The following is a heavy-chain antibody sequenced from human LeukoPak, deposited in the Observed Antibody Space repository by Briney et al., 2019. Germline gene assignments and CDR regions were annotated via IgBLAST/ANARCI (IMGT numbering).Heavy chain of an antibody. CDR2: INHSGST. CDR3: AREPYDSSGYYSPYFDY. Sequence: SETLSLTCAVYGGSFSGYYWSWIRQPPGKGLEWIGEINHSGSTNYNPSLKSRVTISVDTSKNQFSLKLSSVTAADTAVYYCAREPYDSSGYYSPYFDYWGQGTLVTVPS. J-gene: IGHJ4*02. CDR1: GGSFSGYY. V-gene: IGHV4-34*01. D-gene: IGHD3-22*01.